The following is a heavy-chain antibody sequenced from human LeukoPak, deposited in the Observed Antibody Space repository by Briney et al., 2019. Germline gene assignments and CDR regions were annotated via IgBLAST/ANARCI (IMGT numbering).Heavy chain of an antibody. D-gene: IGHD2-2*01. CDR1: GYTFTSYY. V-gene: IGHV1-46*01. Sequence: GASVKVSCKASGYTFTSYYMHWVRQAPGQGLEWMGLINPSGGSTSYAQKFQGRVTMTKDTSTSTVCMELSSLRSEDTAVYYWAREGGVVVPATRGPNCFDPWGQGTLVTVSS. CDR3: AREGGVVVPATRGPNCFDP. J-gene: IGHJ5*01. CDR2: INPSGGST.